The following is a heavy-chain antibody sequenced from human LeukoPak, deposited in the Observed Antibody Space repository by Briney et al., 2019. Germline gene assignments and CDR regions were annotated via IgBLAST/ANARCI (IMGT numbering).Heavy chain of an antibody. CDR3: ARDRGAAAYYFDY. J-gene: IGHJ4*02. CDR1: GFTFSSYA. D-gene: IGHD6-13*01. Sequence: GRSLRLSCAASGFTFSSYAMHWVRQAPGKGLEWVAVISYDGSNKYYADSVKGRFTISRDNSKNTLYLQVNSLRAEDTAVYYCARDRGAAAYYFDYWGQGTLVTVSS. V-gene: IGHV3-30*04. CDR2: ISYDGSNK.